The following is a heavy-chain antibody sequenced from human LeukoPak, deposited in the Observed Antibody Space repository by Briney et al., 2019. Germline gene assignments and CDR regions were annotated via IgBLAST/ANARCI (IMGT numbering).Heavy chain of an antibody. CDR2: ISRGGVGT. CDR3: AIDRYSSGWYTFDY. D-gene: IGHD6-19*01. Sequence: QPGGSLRLSCAASGFTFSMYAMSWVRQAPGKGLEWVSAISRGGVGTYYADSVKGRFTISRDNSKNTLYLQMNSLRAEDTAVYYCAIDRYSSGWYTFDYWGQGTLVTVSS. V-gene: IGHV3-23*01. J-gene: IGHJ4*02. CDR1: GFTFSMYA.